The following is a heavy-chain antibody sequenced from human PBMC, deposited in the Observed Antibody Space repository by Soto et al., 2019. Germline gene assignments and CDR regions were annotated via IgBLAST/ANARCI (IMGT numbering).Heavy chain of an antibody. Sequence: QVQLVESGGGVVQPGRSLRLSCAASGFTFSSYGMHWVRQAPGKGLEWVAVIWYDGSNKYYADSVKGRFTISSDNSKNTLYLQMNSLRAEETAVYYCARDRGSSSPGYYYYYYMDVWGKGTTVTVS. D-gene: IGHD6-6*01. CDR3: ARDRGSSSPGYYYYYYMDV. CDR2: IWYDGSNK. V-gene: IGHV3-33*01. CDR1: GFTFSSYG. J-gene: IGHJ6*03.